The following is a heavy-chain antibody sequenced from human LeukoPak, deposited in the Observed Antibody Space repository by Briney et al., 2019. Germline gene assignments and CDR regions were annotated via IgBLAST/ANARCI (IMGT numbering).Heavy chain of an antibody. D-gene: IGHD1-26*01. CDR3: AKDQRGSYQFDY. CDR2: ISSSGSTI. J-gene: IGHJ4*02. V-gene: IGHV3-48*03. Sequence: PGGSLRLSCAASGFTFSSYEMNWVRQAPGKGLEWVSYISSSGSTIYYADSVKGRFTISRDNSKNTLYLQMNSLRAEDTAVYYCAKDQRGSYQFDYWGQGTLVTVSS. CDR1: GFTFSSYE.